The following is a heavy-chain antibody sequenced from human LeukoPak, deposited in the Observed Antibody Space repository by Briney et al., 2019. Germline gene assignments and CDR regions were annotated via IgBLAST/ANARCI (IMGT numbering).Heavy chain of an antibody. CDR2: INPNSGGT. V-gene: IGHV1-2*02. CDR3: ARSRDYGDSFDY. Sequence: ASVKVSCKASGYTFTGYYMHWVRQAPGRGLEWMGWINPNSGGTNYAQKFQGRVTMTRDTSISTAYMELSSLRSEDTAVYYCARSRDYGDSFDYWGQGTLVTVSS. CDR1: GYTFTGYY. D-gene: IGHD4-17*01. J-gene: IGHJ4*02.